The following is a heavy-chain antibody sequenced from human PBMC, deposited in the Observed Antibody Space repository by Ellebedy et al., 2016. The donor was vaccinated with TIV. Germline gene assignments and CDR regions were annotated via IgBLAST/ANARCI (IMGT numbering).Heavy chain of an antibody. V-gene: IGHV3-13*01. CDR1: GFTFSSYD. D-gene: IGHD3-3*01. CDR3: ARETRFGGMDV. Sequence: GGSLRLSXAASGFTFSSYDMHWVRQATGMGLEWVSAIGTAGDTYYQGSVKGRFTISRENAKNSLHLQMNSLRAEDTAVYYCARETRFGGMDVWGQGTTVTVSS. J-gene: IGHJ6*02. CDR2: IGTAGDT.